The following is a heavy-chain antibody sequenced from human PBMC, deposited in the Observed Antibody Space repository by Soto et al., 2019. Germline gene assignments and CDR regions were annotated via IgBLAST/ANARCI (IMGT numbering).Heavy chain of an antibody. CDR3: ATTEYSSYHYYYYYGMDV. D-gene: IGHD6-6*01. V-gene: IGHV1-8*01. CDR1: GYTFTSYD. Sequence: ASVKVSCKASGYTFTSYDINWVRQATGQGLEWMGWMNPNSGNTGYAQKFQGRVTMTRNTSISTAYMELSSLRSEDTAVYYCATTEYSSYHYYYYYGMDVWGQGTTVTLSS. CDR2: MNPNSGNT. J-gene: IGHJ6*02.